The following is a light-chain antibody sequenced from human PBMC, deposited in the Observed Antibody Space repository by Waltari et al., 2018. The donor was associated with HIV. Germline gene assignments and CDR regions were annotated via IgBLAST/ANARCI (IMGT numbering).Light chain of an antibody. V-gene: IGLV3-10*01. CDR2: EDS. Sequence: SYELTQPPSVSVSPGQTARITCSGDALPKKYAYWYQQKSGQAPVLVIYEDSKRPSGIPGRFSGSSSGTMATLTISGAQVEDEADYYCYSTDNNGRVFGGGTKLTVL. CDR3: YSTDNNGRV. CDR1: ALPKKY. J-gene: IGLJ3*02.